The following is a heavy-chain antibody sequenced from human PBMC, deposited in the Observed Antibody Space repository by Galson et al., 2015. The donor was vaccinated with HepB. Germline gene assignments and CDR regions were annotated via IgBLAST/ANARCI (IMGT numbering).Heavy chain of an antibody. Sequence: SLRLSCAASGIPLSSNIIHWVRQAPSKGLEWVAVSPFDGSLRFGGSVNGRFTISRDNSKNTVYLQMSGLTTEDTAVYYCARQGISGTGRLRYYQYYMDVWGEGTAVTVSS. J-gene: IGHJ6*03. CDR3: ARQGISGTGRLRYYQYYMDV. CDR1: GIPLSSNI. V-gene: IGHV3-30*03. CDR2: SPFDGSLR. D-gene: IGHD1-26*01.